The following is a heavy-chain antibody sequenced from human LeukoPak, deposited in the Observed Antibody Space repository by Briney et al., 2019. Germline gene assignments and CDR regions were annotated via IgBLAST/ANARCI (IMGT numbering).Heavy chain of an antibody. CDR1: GGSISSYY. J-gene: IGHJ3*02. CDR3: ARWRYYDSSGYYYGAFDI. D-gene: IGHD3-22*01. V-gene: IGHV4-59*08. CDR2: IYYSGST. Sequence: PSETLSLTCTVSGGSISSYYWSWIRQPPGKGLEWIGYIYYSGSTNYNPSLKSRVTISVDTSKNQFSLKLSSVTAADTAVYYCARWRYYDSSGYYYGAFDIWGQGTMVTVSS.